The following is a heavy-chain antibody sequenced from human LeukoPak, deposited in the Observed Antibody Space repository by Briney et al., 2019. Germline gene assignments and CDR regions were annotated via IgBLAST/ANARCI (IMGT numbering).Heavy chain of an antibody. CDR1: GFTFSDYY. J-gene: IGHJ4*02. Sequence: PGGSLRLSCAASGFTFSDYYMTWVRQAPGKGLEWVSYISRSGSTIYYADSVKGRFTISRDNAKNTLYLQMNSLRAEDTAVYYCARELITMVRGVRDYYFGYWGQGTLVTVSS. D-gene: IGHD3-10*01. CDR3: ARELITMVRGVRDYYFGY. V-gene: IGHV3-11*01. CDR2: ISRSGSTI.